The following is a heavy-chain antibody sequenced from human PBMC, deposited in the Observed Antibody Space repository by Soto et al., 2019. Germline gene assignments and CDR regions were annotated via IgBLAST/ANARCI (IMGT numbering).Heavy chain of an antibody. V-gene: IGHV4-34*01. CDR2: INHSGST. CDR3: ARDSRSTGWFSLCYYCMDV. Sequence: PSETLSLTCAVYGGSFSGYYWSWIRQPPGKGLEWIGEINHSGSTNYNPSLKSRVTISVDTSKNQFSLKLSSVTAADTAVYYCARDSRSTGWFSLCYYCMDVWGQVTTVTVFS. CDR1: GGSFSGYY. J-gene: IGHJ6*01. D-gene: IGHD6-19*01.